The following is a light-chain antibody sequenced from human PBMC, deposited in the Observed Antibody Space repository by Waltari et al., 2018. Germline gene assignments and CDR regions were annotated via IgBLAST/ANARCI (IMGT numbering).Light chain of an antibody. J-gene: IGLJ2*01. V-gene: IGLV2-23*02. CDR1: SSDVGNYKR. CDR3: SSYAGSSKGV. CDR2: AVS. Sequence: QSALTQPAPVPGSPGQSSTIPCTGTSSDVGNYKRVSWYQQHPGKAPKRMIYAVSKRPSGVSDRFSGSKSGDMASLTISGLQPEDEAEYFCSSYAGSSKGVFGGGTKVTVL.